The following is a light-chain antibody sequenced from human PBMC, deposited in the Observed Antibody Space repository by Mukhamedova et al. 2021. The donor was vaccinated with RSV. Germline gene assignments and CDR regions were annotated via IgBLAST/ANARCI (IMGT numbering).Light chain of an antibody. Sequence: SLQSGVPSRFSGSGSGADYTLTISSLQPEASATYYCQQYYFIPWTFGQGTKVEIK. J-gene: IGKJ1*01. V-gene: IGKV1D-43*01. CDR3: QQYYFIPWT.